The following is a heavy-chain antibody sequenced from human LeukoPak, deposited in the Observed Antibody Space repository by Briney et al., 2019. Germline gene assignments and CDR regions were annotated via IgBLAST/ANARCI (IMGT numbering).Heavy chain of an antibody. D-gene: IGHD3-9*01. CDR1: GFTFSSYW. Sequence: GGSLRLSCAASGFTFSSYWMDWGRHAPGKGVVWVSGINSDGSSTIYADSVKGRLTISRDNAKNSLYLQMNRLRAEDPAVYYCARALRYFDWLPFDYWGQGTLVTVSS. CDR3: ARALRYFDWLPFDY. J-gene: IGHJ4*02. V-gene: IGHV3-74*01. CDR2: INSDGSST.